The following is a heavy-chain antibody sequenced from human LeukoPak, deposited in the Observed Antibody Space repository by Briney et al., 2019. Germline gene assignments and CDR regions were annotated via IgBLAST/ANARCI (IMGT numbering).Heavy chain of an antibody. CDR2: INQDGSEK. D-gene: IGHD6-13*01. CDR1: GFTYSTYW. J-gene: IGHJ6*02. CDR3: ARDRKYSSSWFRGYYGMDV. Sequence: GGSLRLSCAASGFTYSTYWMSWVRQAPGKGLEWVANINQDGSEKYYVDSVKGRFTISRDNAKNSLYLQMNSLRAEDTAVYYCARDRKYSSSWFRGYYGMDVWGQGTTVTVSS. V-gene: IGHV3-7*01.